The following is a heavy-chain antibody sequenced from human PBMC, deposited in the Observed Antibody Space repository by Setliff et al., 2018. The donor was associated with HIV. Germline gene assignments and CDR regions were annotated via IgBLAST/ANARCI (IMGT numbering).Heavy chain of an antibody. J-gene: IGHJ4*02. CDR3: AREFFRFPAPTDY. Sequence: QPGGSLRLSCTASGFTFGDYAMSWVRQAPGKGLEWVGFMFYADSVKGRFTISRDNAKNSLYLQMNSLRAEDTAVYYCAREFFRFPAPTDYWGQGTLVTVSS. V-gene: IGHV3-48*03. D-gene: IGHD2-21*01. CDR2: FM. CDR1: GFTFGDYA.